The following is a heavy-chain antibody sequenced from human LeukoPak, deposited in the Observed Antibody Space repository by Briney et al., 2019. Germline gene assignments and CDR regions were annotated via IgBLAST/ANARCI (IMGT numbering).Heavy chain of an antibody. V-gene: IGHV3-30*04. CDR2: ISYDGTYK. CDR1: GFTFSDYA. D-gene: IGHD3-10*01. CDR3: ARKSGGSQRKMDDWFDP. Sequence: GGSLRLSRAASGFTFSDYAMHWVRQAPDKGLEWVSVISYDGTYKYYGNSVKGRVTISRDNSKNTLYLQMDSLRPEDTGVYSCARKSGGSQRKMDDWFDPWGQGTLVIVSS. J-gene: IGHJ5*02.